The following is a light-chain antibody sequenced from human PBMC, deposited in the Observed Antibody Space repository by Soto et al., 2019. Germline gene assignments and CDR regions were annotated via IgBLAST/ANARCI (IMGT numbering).Light chain of an antibody. CDR1: SSDVGAFNY. J-gene: IGLJ7*01. V-gene: IGLV2-8*01. CDR2: EIN. Sequence: QSALTQPPSASGSPGQSVTISCTGTSSDVGAFNYVSWYQQHPGKAPKLMIFEINKRPSGVPDRFSGSKSGNTASLTVSGLQAEDEADYYCSSYAGINIYVFGGGTQLTV. CDR3: SSYAGINIYV.